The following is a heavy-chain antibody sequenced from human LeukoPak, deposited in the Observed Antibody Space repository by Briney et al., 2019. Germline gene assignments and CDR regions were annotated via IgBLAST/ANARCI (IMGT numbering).Heavy chain of an antibody. Sequence: SCKASGYTFTSYDINWVRQAPGKGLEWVSAISGSGGSTYYADSVKGRFTISRDNSKNTLYLQMNSLRAEDTAVYYCLRWEPHDYWGQGILVTVSS. CDR3: LRWEPHDY. D-gene: IGHD4-23*01. CDR2: ISGSGGST. V-gene: IGHV3-23*01. CDR1: GYTFTSYD. J-gene: IGHJ4*02.